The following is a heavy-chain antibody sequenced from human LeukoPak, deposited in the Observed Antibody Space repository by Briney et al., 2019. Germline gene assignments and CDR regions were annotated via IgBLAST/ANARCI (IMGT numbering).Heavy chain of an antibody. CDR2: ISYDGSNK. Sequence: GRSLRLSCAASGFTFSSYGMHWVRQAPGKGLEWVAVISYDGSNKYYADSVKGRFTISRDSSKNTLYLQMNSLRAEDTAVYYCAKEAYFDYWGQGTLVTVSS. CDR3: AKEAYFDY. J-gene: IGHJ4*02. CDR1: GFTFSSYG. V-gene: IGHV3-30*18.